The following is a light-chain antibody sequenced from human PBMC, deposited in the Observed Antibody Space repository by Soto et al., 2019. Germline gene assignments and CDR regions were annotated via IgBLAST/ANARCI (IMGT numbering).Light chain of an antibody. V-gene: IGKV1-6*01. CDR3: LLDFGYFWA. CDR2: AAS. J-gene: IGKJ1*01. Sequence: AIQLTQSLSSLSASVGDRLTITCRASQAIRSALGWYQQKPGKVPKLLIYAASTLQSGVPSRFSGSGFGTDFTLTISRLQPEDFATYYCLLDFGYFWAFGQGTKVDIK. CDR1: QAIRSA.